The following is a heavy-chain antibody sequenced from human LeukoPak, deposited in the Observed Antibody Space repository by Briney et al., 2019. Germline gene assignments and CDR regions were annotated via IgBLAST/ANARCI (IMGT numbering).Heavy chain of an antibody. Sequence: GGSLRLSCEASGFNLNDYYMSWIRQAPGKGLEWVAYMTSYGSGKYSDSVKGRFTISRDAASKSLYLQINSLRVEDTAVYYCTRDQDAGYAPGHWGQGTLVTVTS. V-gene: IGHV3-11*01. CDR1: GFNLNDYY. D-gene: IGHD5-18*01. J-gene: IGHJ4*02. CDR2: MTSYGSG. CDR3: TRDQDAGYAPGH.